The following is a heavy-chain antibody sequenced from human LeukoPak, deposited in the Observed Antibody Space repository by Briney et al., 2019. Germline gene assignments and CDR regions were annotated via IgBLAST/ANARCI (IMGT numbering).Heavy chain of an antibody. CDR3: ARVAYYYDSAGLYLNYFYGMDV. J-gene: IGHJ6*02. V-gene: IGHV4-59*01. CDR2: ICYSGST. Sequence: PSETLSLTCTVSGGSISSYYWSWIRQPPGKGLEWIGYICYSGSTNYNPSLKSRVTISVDTSKNQFSLKLSSVTAADTAVYYCARVAYYYDSAGLYLNYFYGMDVWGQGTTVTVSS. CDR1: GGSISSYY. D-gene: IGHD3-22*01.